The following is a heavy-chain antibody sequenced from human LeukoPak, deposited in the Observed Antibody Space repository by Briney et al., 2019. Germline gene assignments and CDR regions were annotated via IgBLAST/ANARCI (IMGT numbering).Heavy chain of an antibody. CDR3: AMGATHAFDI. Sequence: SETLSLTCTVSGGSISINYWSWIRQPPGKGLEWIGFIYYSGSTNYNPSLKSRVTMSVDTSKNQFSLRLTSVTAADTAVYYCAMGATHAFDIWGQGTMLTVSS. J-gene: IGHJ3*02. CDR1: GGSISINY. V-gene: IGHV4-59*08. D-gene: IGHD1-26*01. CDR2: IYYSGST.